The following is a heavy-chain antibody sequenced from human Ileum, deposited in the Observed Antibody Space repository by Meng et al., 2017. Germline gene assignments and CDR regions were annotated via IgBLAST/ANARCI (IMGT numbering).Heavy chain of an antibody. D-gene: IGHD7-27*01. CDR1: GGSVSSDGFQ. CDR2: AST. V-gene: IGHV4-61*08. Sequence: VQVQESGPGLGRPAETLSLICTVSGGSVSSDGFQWGWVRQPPGKGLEWIGYASTNYNPSLKSRVTISLDTSKNQFSLELSSVTAADTAVYYCARDHWGSLDYWGQGILVTVSS. J-gene: IGHJ4*02. CDR3: ARDHWGSLDY.